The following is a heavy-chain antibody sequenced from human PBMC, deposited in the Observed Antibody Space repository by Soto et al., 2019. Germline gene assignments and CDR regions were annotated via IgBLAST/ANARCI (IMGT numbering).Heavy chain of an antibody. J-gene: IGHJ6*03. V-gene: IGHV3-74*01. Sequence: EVQLVESGGGLVQPGGSLRLSCAASGFTFSDFWLHWVRQTPGKGLVWVSRIKSDGGSTNYADSVTGRFTISSDNAKNTVYLQMDSLRAEDTAVYYCARGAKGAYYVDVWGKATTVTVS. D-gene: IGHD2-21*01. CDR3: ARGAKGAYYVDV. CDR1: GFTFSDFW. CDR2: IKSDGGST.